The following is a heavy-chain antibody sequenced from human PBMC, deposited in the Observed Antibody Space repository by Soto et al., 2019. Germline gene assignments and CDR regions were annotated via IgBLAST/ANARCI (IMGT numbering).Heavy chain of an antibody. V-gene: IGHV4-34*01. CDR1: GGSFSGYY. CDR3: ARPLEIHVAFDI. D-gene: IGHD1-1*01. J-gene: IGHJ3*02. CDR2: INHSGST. Sequence: SETLSLTCAVYGGSFSGYYWSWIRQPPGKGLEWIGEINHSGSTNYNPSLKSRVTISVDTSKNQFSLKLSSVTAADTAVYYCARPLEIHVAFDIWGQGTMVTFSS.